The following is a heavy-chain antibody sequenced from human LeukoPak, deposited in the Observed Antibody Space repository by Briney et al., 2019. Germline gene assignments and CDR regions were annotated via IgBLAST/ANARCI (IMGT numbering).Heavy chain of an antibody. CDR2: IYTRGST. D-gene: IGHD3-22*01. V-gene: IGHV4-4*07. CDR1: GGSISSYY. CDR3: AGEGHYYDSTGYYYGGEDY. J-gene: IGHJ4*02. Sequence: SETLSLTCTVSGGSISSYYWSWIRQPAGKGLEWIGRIYTRGSTNYNPSLKSRVTMSADMSKNQFSLKLSSVTAADAAVYYYAGEGHYYDSTGYYYGGEDYWGQGTLVTVSS.